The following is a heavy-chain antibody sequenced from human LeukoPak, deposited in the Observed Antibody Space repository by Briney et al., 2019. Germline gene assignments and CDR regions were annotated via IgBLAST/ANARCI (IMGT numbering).Heavy chain of an antibody. V-gene: IGHV3-7*01. CDR3: ARDRVPYYDFWSGTCLDY. J-gene: IGHJ4*02. CDR1: GFTFSSYW. D-gene: IGHD3-3*01. Sequence: PGGSLRLSCAASGFTFSSYWMSWVRQAPGKGLEWVANIKQDGSEKYYVDSVKGRFTISRDNAKNSLYLQMNSLRAEDTAVYYCARDRVPYYDFWSGTCLDYWGQGTLVTVSS. CDR2: IKQDGSEK.